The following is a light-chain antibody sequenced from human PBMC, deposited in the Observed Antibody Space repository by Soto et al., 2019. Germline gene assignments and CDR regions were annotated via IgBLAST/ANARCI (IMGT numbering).Light chain of an antibody. CDR2: EVS. V-gene: IGLV2-14*01. CDR3: SSYTSSSTPDV. CDR1: RSDIGGYNY. J-gene: IGLJ1*01. Sequence: QSVLTQPASVSGSPGQSITISCTGTRSDIGGYNYVSWYQHHPGKAPKLIIFEVSDRPSGVSNRFSGSKSGNTASLTISGLQAEDEADYYGSSYTSSSTPDVFGTGTKVTVL.